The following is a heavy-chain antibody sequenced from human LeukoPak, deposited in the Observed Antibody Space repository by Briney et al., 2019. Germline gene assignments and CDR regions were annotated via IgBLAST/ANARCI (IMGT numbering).Heavy chain of an antibody. V-gene: IGHV3-23*01. CDR3: ARGRFGDHKDY. D-gene: IGHD3-10*01. J-gene: IGHJ4*02. CDR1: RFTFSSYA. Sequence: PGGSLRLSCAASRFTFSSYAMSWVRQTPGKGLEWVSAISSSGGSTYYADSVKGRFTISRDNSKNTLYLQMNSLRAEDTAVYYCARGRFGDHKDYWGQGTLVTVSS. CDR2: ISSSGGST.